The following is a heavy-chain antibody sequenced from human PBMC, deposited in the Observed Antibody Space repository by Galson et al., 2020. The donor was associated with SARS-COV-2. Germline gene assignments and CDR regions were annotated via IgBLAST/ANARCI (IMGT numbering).Heavy chain of an antibody. CDR3: ARDRGRNWFDP. J-gene: IGHJ5*02. CDR1: GGSISSGGYY. D-gene: IGHD2-15*01. V-gene: IGHV4-31*01. CDR2: IYYSGST. Sequence: SETLSLTCTVSGGSISSGGYYWSWIRQHPGKGLEWIGYIYYSGSTYYNPSLKSLVTISVDTSKNQFSLKLSSVTAADTAVYYCARDRGRNWFDPWGQGTLVTVSS.